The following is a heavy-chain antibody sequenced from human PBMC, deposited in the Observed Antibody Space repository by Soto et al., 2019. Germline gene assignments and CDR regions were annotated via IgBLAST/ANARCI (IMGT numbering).Heavy chain of an antibody. D-gene: IGHD2-15*01. Sequence: EVQLLGSGGGLVQPGGSLTRSCAASGFTFSSYAMGWVRQAPGKGLEWVATIGGSGVDTYYADSVKGRFTISRDNSKNTLYGQMNSLRAEDTAVYYCAKDDSGGSYFQYWGQGTLVTVSS. CDR1: GFTFSSYA. CDR3: AKDDSGGSYFQY. J-gene: IGHJ1*01. V-gene: IGHV3-23*01. CDR2: IGGSGVDT.